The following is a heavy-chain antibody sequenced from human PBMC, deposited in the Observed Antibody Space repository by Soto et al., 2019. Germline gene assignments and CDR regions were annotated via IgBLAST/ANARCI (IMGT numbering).Heavy chain of an antibody. CDR1: GFSPTTSGVG. J-gene: IGHJ4*02. D-gene: IGHD3-3*01. V-gene: IGHV2-5*02. CDR3: AHRVLRTVFGLATTTAIYFDF. Sequence: QITLNESGPTQVKPRQTLTLTCTFSGFSPTTSGVGVGWIRQSPGKAPEWLALIYWDDDKRYSPSLKSRLTITKDTSKNQVVLTMADLDPADTATYYCAHRVLRTVFGLATTTAIYFDFWGQGTPVAVSS. CDR2: IYWDDDK.